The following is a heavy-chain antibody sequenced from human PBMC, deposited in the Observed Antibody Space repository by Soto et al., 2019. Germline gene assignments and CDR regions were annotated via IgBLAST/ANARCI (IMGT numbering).Heavy chain of an antibody. CDR1: GYTFTSYA. V-gene: IGHV1-8*01. CDR2: MNPNSGNT. CDR3: ARIDIYGRDDAFDI. Sequence: EASVKVSSKASGYTFTSYALNWVRHATGQGLEWMGWMNPNSGNTGYAQKFQGRVTMTRNTSISTAYMELSSLRSEDTAVYYCARIDIYGRDDAFDIWGQGKMVTV. J-gene: IGHJ3*02. D-gene: IGHD5-18*01.